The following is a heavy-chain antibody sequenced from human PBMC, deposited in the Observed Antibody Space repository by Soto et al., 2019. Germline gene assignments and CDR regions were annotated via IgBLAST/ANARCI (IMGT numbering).Heavy chain of an antibody. Sequence: RGALRVSLAASGFTFSDHYMTWIRQAPGKGLEWISYINPSGTYTHYADSVKGRFTLSRDNAENSLYLQMNSLRPEDTALYYGARRHPSMAVWCTGATVTLS. CDR1: GFTFSDHY. CDR3: ARRHPSMAV. CDR2: INPSGTYT. J-gene: IGHJ6*04. V-gene: IGHV3-11*06.